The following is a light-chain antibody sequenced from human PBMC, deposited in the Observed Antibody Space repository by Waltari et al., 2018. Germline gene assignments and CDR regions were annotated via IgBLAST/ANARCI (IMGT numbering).Light chain of an antibody. V-gene: IGLV2-23*02. J-gene: IGLJ1*01. CDR3: CSYSGSSSFPYV. Sequence: QSALTQPASVSGSPGQSITISCTGSRNNIGFYDLVSWYQQHPGKAPKLIIFDVIKRPSGVSDRFSGSKSGNTASLTISGFETEDDADYYCCSYSGSSSFPYVFGPGTKVTVL. CDR1: RNNIGFYDL. CDR2: DVI.